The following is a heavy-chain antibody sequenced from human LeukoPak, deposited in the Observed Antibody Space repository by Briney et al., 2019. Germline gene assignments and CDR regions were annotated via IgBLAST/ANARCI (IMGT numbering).Heavy chain of an antibody. CDR3: ARDAAVPGPIDY. Sequence: PSETLSLTCAVSGGSISSGGYSWSWIRQPPGKGLEWIGYIYQSGSTYYNPSLKSRVTISIDTSKNQFSLKLSSVTATDTAVYYCARDAAVPGPIDYWGQGTLVTVSS. J-gene: IGHJ4*02. CDR2: IYQSGST. D-gene: IGHD6-19*01. V-gene: IGHV4-30-2*01. CDR1: GGSISSGGYS.